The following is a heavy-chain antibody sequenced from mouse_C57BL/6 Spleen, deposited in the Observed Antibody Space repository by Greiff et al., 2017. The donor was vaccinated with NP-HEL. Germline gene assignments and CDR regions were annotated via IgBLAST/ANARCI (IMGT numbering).Heavy chain of an antibody. Sequence: VQLQQSGAELVKPGASVKISCKASGYAFSSYWMNWVKQRPGKGLEWIGQIYPGDGDTNYNGKFKGKATLTADKSFSTAYMQLSSLTSEDSAVYFCARWGDYDYYAMDYWGQGTSVTVSS. CDR1: GYAFSSYW. D-gene: IGHD2-4*01. J-gene: IGHJ4*01. CDR2: IYPGDGDT. V-gene: IGHV1-80*01. CDR3: ARWGDYDYYAMDY.